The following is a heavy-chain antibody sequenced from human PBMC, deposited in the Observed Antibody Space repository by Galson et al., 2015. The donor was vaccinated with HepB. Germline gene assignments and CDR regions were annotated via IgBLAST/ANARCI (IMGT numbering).Heavy chain of an antibody. V-gene: IGHV3-74*01. CDR2: INSDGGST. J-gene: IGHJ3*02. Sequence: SLRLSCAASGYAFNTYWLHWVRQPPGKGLVWVSRINSDGGSTAYADSVKGRFTISRDNAKNTLYLQMNSLTAEDTALYYCAREKSRLGAFDIWGQGTVVTVSS. CDR1: GYAFNTYW. CDR3: AREKSRLGAFDI. D-gene: IGHD7-27*01.